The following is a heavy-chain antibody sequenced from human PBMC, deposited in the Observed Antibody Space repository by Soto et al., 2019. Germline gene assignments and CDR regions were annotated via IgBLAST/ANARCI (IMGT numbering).Heavy chain of an antibody. CDR3: ATDTRYCSGGSCFSFDP. V-gene: IGHV1-24*01. CDR1: GYTLTELS. D-gene: IGHD2-15*01. Sequence: GASVKVSCKVSGYTLTELSMHWVRQAPGKGLEWMGGFDPEDGETIYAQKFQGRVTMTEDTSTDTAYMELSSLRSEDTAVYYCATDTRYCSGGSCFSFDPWGQGTLVTVSS. J-gene: IGHJ5*02. CDR2: FDPEDGET.